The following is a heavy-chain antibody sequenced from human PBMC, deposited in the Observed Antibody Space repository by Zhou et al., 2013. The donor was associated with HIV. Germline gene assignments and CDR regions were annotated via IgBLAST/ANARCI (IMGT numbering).Heavy chain of an antibody. D-gene: IGHD6-13*01. V-gene: IGHV1-69*12. Sequence: VQLVQSGTEVKKPGSSVKISCKTSGGTFQNYPISWVRQAPGQGLEWMGGIIPAFRRTDYAQKFHGRFTISADESTSTVYMDLSSLRSEDTAVYYCAREGQGIAAAGTQFDPWGQGTLVTVSS. CDR3: AREGQGIAAAGTQFDP. CDR2: IIPAFRRT. J-gene: IGHJ5*02. CDR1: GGTFQNYP.